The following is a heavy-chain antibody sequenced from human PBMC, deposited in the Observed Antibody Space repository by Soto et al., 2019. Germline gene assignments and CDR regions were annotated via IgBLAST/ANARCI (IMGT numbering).Heavy chain of an antibody. V-gene: IGHV4-39*01. D-gene: IGHD3-10*01. J-gene: IGHJ4*02. CDR3: ARGPGLLLWFGELSPDFDY. Sequence: PSETLSLTCSVFGGSISSSSYYWGWIRQPPGKGLEWIGSIYYSGSTYYNPSLKSRVTISVDTSKNQFSLKLSSVTAADTAVYYCARGPGLLLWFGELSPDFDYWGQGTLVTVS. CDR1: GGSISSSSYY. CDR2: IYYSGST.